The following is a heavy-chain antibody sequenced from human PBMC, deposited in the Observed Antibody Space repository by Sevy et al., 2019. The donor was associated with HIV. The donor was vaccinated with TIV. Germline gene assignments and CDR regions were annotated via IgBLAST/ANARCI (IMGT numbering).Heavy chain of an antibody. J-gene: IGHJ6*02. V-gene: IGHV3-23*01. CDR2: LIGGGSRT. Sequence: GGSLRLSCAASGFPFSNYAMNWIRQAPGKGLEWVSTLIGGGSRTYYADSVTGRFTISGDNSKNTLYRQMNSLRADDTAIYYCAKRRVQSGLSGGGANYGWDVCGHGTTVTVSS. CDR1: GFPFSNYA. D-gene: IGHD2-15*01. CDR3: AKRRVQSGLSGGGANYGWDV.